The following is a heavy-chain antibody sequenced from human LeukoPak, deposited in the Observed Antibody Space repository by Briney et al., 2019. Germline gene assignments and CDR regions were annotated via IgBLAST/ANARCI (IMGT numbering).Heavy chain of an antibody. CDR2: MYTLGNT. Sequence: GGSLRLSCAASGFTVSTNYMTWIRQAPGKGLEWVSVMYTLGNTNYADSVKGRFTISRDNSKNTLYLQMNSLRGEDTAVYYCAKVGNNWDFDYWGQGTLVTVSS. D-gene: IGHD1-1*01. CDR1: GFTVSTNY. J-gene: IGHJ4*02. V-gene: IGHV3-66*03. CDR3: AKVGNNWDFDY.